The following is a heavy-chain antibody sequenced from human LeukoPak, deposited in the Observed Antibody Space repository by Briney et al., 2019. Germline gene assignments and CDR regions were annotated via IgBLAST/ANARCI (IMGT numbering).Heavy chain of an antibody. V-gene: IGHV1-46*01. CDR2: INPNGGST. Sequence: VASVKVSCKASGYTLTSYYIHWVRQAPRQGLEWIGIINPNGGSTSYSQNFQGRVTMSRDMSTSTIYVELSSLRSEDTAVYYCVRARGGLRYFDWLPRPSNSDAFDIWGQGTMVTVSS. D-gene: IGHD3-9*01. CDR3: VRARGGLRYFDWLPRPSNSDAFDI. CDR1: GYTLTSYY. J-gene: IGHJ3*02.